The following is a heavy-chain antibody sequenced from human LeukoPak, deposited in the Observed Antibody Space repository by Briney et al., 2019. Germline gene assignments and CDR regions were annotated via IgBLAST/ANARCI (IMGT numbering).Heavy chain of an antibody. CDR2: IYYSGST. V-gene: IGHV4-59*01. J-gene: IGHJ4*02. CDR3: ASVSSVATIDY. D-gene: IGHD5-24*01. Sequence: SETLSLTCTVSGGSISSYYWSWIRQPPGKGLEWIGYIYYSGSTNYNPSLKSRVIISVDTSKNQFSLKLSSVTAADTAVYYCASVSSVATIDYWGQGTLVTVSS. CDR1: GGSISSYY.